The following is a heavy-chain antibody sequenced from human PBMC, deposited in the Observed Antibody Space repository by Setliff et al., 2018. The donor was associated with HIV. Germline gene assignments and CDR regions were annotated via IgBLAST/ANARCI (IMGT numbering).Heavy chain of an antibody. CDR3: ARLRLNDD. V-gene: IGHV3-74*03. CDR1: GFTFSTYW. CDR2: INNDGRKT. J-gene: IGHJ4*02. Sequence: GALRLSCAASGFTFSTYWMHWVRQAPGKGLVWVSHINNDGRKTTYADSVKGRFTVSRDNAKNTLYLQMNSLRAEDTAVYYCARLRLNDDWCQGT. D-gene: IGHD6-25*01.